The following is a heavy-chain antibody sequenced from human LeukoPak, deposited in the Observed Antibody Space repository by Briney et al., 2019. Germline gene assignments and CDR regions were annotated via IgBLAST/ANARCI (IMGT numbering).Heavy chain of an antibody. CDR2: IYHSGST. D-gene: IGHD3-22*01. Sequence: SETLSLTCAVSGGSISSGGYSWRWLRQPPGKGLEWIGYIYHSGSTYYNPSPKSRVTISVDRSKNQFSLKLSSVTAADTAVYYCARDSYDSSGYYGAFDIWGQGTMVTVSS. V-gene: IGHV4-30-2*01. CDR1: GGSISSGGYS. CDR3: ARDSYDSSGYYGAFDI. J-gene: IGHJ3*02.